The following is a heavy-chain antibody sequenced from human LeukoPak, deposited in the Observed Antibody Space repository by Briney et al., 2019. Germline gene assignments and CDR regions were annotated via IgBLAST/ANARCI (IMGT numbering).Heavy chain of an antibody. Sequence: PSETLSLTCTVSGGSIRSSNYYWGWIRQPQGKGLEWIGNIYFSGSTYYSPSLRSRVTISVDTSKNRFSLKLSSVTAADTAVYFCARRISDYDISDALDIWGQGTMVTVSS. V-gene: IGHV4-39*01. D-gene: IGHD3-9*01. CDR1: GGSIRSSNYY. CDR2: IYFSGST. J-gene: IGHJ3*02. CDR3: ARRISDYDISDALDI.